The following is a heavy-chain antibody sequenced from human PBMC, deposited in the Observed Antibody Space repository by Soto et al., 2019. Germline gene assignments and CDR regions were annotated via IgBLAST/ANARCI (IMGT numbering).Heavy chain of an antibody. CDR3: AKRGHSSGCDY. CDR2: ISGSGGTT. CDR1: GFTFSSYA. Sequence: GGSLSLSCAASGFTFSSYAMSWVRQAPGKGLEWVSVISGSGGTTYYADSVKGRFTISRDNSKNTLYLQMNSLRAEDTAVYYCAKRGHSSGCDYWGQGTLVTVSS. D-gene: IGHD3-22*01. V-gene: IGHV3-23*01. J-gene: IGHJ4*02.